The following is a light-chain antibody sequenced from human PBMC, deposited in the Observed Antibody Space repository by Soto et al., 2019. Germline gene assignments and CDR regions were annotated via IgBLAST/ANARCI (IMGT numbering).Light chain of an antibody. CDR3: QKYISYPWT. J-gene: IGKJ1*01. CDR1: QSISSW. V-gene: IGKV1-5*03. Sequence: DTQMTQSPSTLSASVGDRVTIICRASQSISSWLAWYQQKPGQAPKLLIYKASSLESGVPSRFSGSGSGTEFTLTISSLQPDDFATYYCQKYISYPWTFGQGTKVEIK. CDR2: KAS.